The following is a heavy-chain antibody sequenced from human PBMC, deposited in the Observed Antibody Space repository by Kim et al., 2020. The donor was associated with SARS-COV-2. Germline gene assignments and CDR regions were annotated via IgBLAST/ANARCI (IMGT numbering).Heavy chain of an antibody. J-gene: IGHJ5*02. Sequence: SVKVSCKASGGTFSSYAISWVRQAPGQGLEWMGGIIPIFGTANYAQKFQGRVTITADESTSTAYMELSSLRSEDTAVYYCARRRLLPRNWFDPWGQGTLVTVSS. CDR2: IIPIFGTA. CDR3: ARRRLLPRNWFDP. D-gene: IGHD2-15*01. CDR1: GGTFSSYA. V-gene: IGHV1-69*13.